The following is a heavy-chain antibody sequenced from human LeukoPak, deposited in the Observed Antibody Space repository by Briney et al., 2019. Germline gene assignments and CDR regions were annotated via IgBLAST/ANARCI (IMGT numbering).Heavy chain of an antibody. J-gene: IGHJ4*02. CDR2: MNPNSGNT. V-gene: IGHV1-8*03. CDR1: GYTFTSYD. D-gene: IGHD3-22*01. CDR3: ARGPRRSYDSSGYYSNY. Sequence: AASVKVSCKASGYTFTSYDINWVRQATGQGLEWMGWMNPNSGNTGYAQKFQGRVTITRNTSISTAYMELSSLRSGDTAVYYCARGPRRSYDSSGYYSNYWGQGTLVTVSS.